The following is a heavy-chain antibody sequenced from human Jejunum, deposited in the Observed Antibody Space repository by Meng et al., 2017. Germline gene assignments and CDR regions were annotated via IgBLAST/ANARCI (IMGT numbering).Heavy chain of an antibody. D-gene: IGHD3-16*01. V-gene: IGHV4-61*02. J-gene: IGHJ2*01. Sequence: LRLSCTVSGGSISSDSNYWNWIRQPAGKGLEWIGRVFFSGNTNYKPSLKSRVTISVDTSKNQFSLKLSSVTAADTAVYYCARGGSAIAGWYFDLWGRGTLVTVSS. CDR2: VFFSGNT. CDR1: GGSISSDSNY. CDR3: ARGGSAIAGWYFDL.